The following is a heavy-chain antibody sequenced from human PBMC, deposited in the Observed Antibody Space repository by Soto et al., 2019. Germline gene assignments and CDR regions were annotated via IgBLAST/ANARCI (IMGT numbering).Heavy chain of an antibody. V-gene: IGHV4-39*01. CDR2: VYWTGST. D-gene: IGHD4-17*01. CDR3: ASRRFTVTTSNFLFDY. CDR1: GDSITTNGYY. Sequence: PSETLSLTCAVSGDSITTNGYYWGWVRQPPGKGLQWIGNVYWTGSTFSHPSLTSRDFISVDTSKNQFSLKLISVTAADTVVYYCASRRFTVTTSNFLFDYSVQAILVTVSS. J-gene: IGHJ4*02.